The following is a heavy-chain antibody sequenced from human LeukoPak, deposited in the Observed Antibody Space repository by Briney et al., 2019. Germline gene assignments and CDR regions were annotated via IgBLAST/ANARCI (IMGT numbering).Heavy chain of an antibody. D-gene: IGHD5-18*01. CDR2: ISSSGSTI. CDR1: GFTFSDYY. V-gene: IGHV3-11*01. Sequence: GGSLRLSCAASGFTFSDYYMSWIRQAPGKGLEWVSYISSSGSTIYYADSVKGRFTISRDNAKNSLYLQMNSLRAEDTAVYYCASNWIQLSPFDYWGQGTLVTVSS. J-gene: IGHJ4*02. CDR3: ASNWIQLSPFDY.